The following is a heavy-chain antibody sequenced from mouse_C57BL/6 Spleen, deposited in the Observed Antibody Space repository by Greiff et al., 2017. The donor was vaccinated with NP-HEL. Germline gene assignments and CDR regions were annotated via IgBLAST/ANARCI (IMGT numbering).Heavy chain of an antibody. Sequence: QVQLQQPGAELVRPGTSVKLSCKASGYTFTSYWMHWVKQRPGQGLEWIGVIDPSDSYTNYNQKFKGKATLTVDTSSSTAYMQLSSLTSEDSAVNYVAKTLFPPGAMNYWVQGTSVTVSS. J-gene: IGHJ4*01. CDR3: AKTLFPPGAMNY. V-gene: IGHV1-59*01. D-gene: IGHD6-5*01. CDR1: GYTFTSYW. CDR2: IDPSDSYT.